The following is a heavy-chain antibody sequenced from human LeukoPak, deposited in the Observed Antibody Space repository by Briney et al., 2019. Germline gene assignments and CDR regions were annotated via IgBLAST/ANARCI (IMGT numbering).Heavy chain of an antibody. D-gene: IGHD2-15*01. CDR2: IYYSANT. CDR1: GGSISSYY. J-gene: IGHJ5*02. CDR3: ARDPYCSGGSCYLNWFDP. Sequence: SETLSLTCTVSGGSISSYYWSWIRQPPGKGLEWIGYIYYSANTNYNPSLKSRATISVDTSKNQISLKLSSVTAADTAVYYCARDPYCSGGSCYLNWFDPWGQGTLVTVPS. V-gene: IGHV4-59*12.